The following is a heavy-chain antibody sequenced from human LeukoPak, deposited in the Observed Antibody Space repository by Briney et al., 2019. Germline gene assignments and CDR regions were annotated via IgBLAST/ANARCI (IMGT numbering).Heavy chain of an antibody. CDR2: ISSSSSTI. J-gene: IGHJ4*02. V-gene: IGHV3-48*01. CDR1: GFTFSSYS. D-gene: IGHD3-10*01. Sequence: GGSLRLSCAASGFTFSSYSMSWVRQAPGKGLEWVSYISSSSSTIYYADSVKGRFTISRDNAKNSLYLQMNSLRAEDTAVYYCARGKNGLYGSGSYTFDYWGQGTLVTVSS. CDR3: ARGKNGLYGSGSYTFDY.